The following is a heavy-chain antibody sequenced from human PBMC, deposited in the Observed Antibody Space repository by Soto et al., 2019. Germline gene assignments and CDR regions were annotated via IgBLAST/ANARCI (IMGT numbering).Heavy chain of an antibody. CDR1: GLRFSTYK. Sequence: GSLGPSSHFSGLRFSTYKMNWVWEAPGKGLEGISSINGRSNYVYYADSVKGRFTISRDNAKNSLYLQMNRLRAQDPAIYYCAREDGFVRSSSAFDPWGQGTLVTVSS. CDR2: INGRSNYV. J-gene: IGHJ5*02. V-gene: IGHV3-21*01. D-gene: IGHD4-17*01. CDR3: AREDGFVRSSSAFDP.